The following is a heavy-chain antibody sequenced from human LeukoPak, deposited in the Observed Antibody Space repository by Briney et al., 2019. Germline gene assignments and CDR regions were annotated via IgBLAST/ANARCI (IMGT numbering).Heavy chain of an antibody. V-gene: IGHV4-4*07. Sequence: SETLSVTCTVSGGSISSYYWSWIRQPGGKGLEWIGRIYTSGSTNYNPSLKSRVTMSVDTSKNQFSLKLSSVTAADTAVYYCARDQWGYSGSYYDYFDYWGQGTLVTVSS. J-gene: IGHJ4*02. CDR2: IYTSGST. CDR3: ARDQWGYSGSYYDYFDY. CDR1: GGSISSYY. D-gene: IGHD1-26*01.